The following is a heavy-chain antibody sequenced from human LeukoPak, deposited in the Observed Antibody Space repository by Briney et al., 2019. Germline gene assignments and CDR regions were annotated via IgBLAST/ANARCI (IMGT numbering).Heavy chain of an antibody. CDR1: GGTFSSYA. V-gene: IGHV1-69*04. D-gene: IGHD1-26*01. CDR2: IIPILGIA. Sequence: SVKVPCKASGGTFSSYAISWVRQAPGQGLEWMGRIIPILGIANYAQKFQGRVTITADKSTSTAYMELSSLRSEDTAVYYCARWGSEKWELPEYYYYYGMDVWGQGTTVTVSS. J-gene: IGHJ6*02. CDR3: ARWGSEKWELPEYYYYYGMDV.